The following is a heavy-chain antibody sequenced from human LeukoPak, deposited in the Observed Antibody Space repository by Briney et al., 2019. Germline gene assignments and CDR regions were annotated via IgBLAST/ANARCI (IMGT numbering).Heavy chain of an antibody. CDR3: AKGHGDYIPAEYIQH. J-gene: IGHJ1*01. V-gene: IGHV3-23*01. CDR1: GFTFSHYA. Sequence: PGGSLRLSCEASGFTFSHYAMNWVRQAPGKGLEWVSAVSGYSDRTYYADSVKGRFTISRDNSHDTLSLQMNSLRAEDTAVYYCAKGHGDYIPAEYIQHWGQGTLVTVFS. D-gene: IGHD4-17*01. CDR2: VSGYSDRT.